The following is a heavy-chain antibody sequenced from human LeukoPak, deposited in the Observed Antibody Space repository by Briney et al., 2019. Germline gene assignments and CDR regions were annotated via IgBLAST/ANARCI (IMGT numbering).Heavy chain of an antibody. CDR1: GGSISSYN. D-gene: IGHD2-2*01. CDR2: IYTRGST. Sequence: PSETLSLTCTVSGGSISSYNGRWIRQPAGKGLEWVGRIYTRGSTNYNPSLKSRVTMSVDTSKNQFSLKLSSVTAADTAVYYCARDDEVVPAAMKSNYYYYMDVWGKGTTVTVSS. V-gene: IGHV4-4*07. CDR3: ARDDEVVPAAMKSNYYYYMDV. J-gene: IGHJ6*03.